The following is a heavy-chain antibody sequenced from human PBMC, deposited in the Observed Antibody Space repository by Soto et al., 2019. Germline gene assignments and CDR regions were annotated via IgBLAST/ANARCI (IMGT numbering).Heavy chain of an antibody. J-gene: IGHJ6*02. CDR3: ARHYYDSSGYPAPYYHGMDV. Sequence: PSETLSLTCTVSGGSISSGGYYWSWIRQSPGKGLEWIGTIFYSGTTYYNPSLESRITISQDTSNNQFSLKLTSVTAADTAVYYCARHYYDSSGYPAPYYHGMDVWGQGTTVTVSS. CDR1: GGSISSGGYY. V-gene: IGHV4-39*01. CDR2: IFYSGTT. D-gene: IGHD3-22*01.